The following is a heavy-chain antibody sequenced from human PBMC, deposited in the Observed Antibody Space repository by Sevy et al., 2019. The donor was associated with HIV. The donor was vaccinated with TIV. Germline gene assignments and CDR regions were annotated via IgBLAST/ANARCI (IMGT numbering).Heavy chain of an antibody. CDR3: ARDHMVGAPSPYFYGMDV. CDR1: GFSVNYFC. Sequence: GESLKISCAASGFSVNYFCMSWVRQAPGRGLEWVSFTFSNGTTYYADSVKGRFSISRDKSTNTFYLHMSSLRVEDMAVYYCARDHMVGAPSPYFYGMDVWGQGTTVTVSS. V-gene: IGHV3-66*01. CDR2: TFSNGTT. D-gene: IGHD1-26*01. J-gene: IGHJ6*02.